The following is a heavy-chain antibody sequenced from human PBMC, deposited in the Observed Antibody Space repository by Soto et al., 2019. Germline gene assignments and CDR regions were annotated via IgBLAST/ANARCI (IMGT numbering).Heavy chain of an antibody. J-gene: IGHJ5*02. CDR3: AKDLTYYYDSSGFNWFDP. CDR1: GFTFSSYA. CDR2: ISGSGGST. D-gene: IGHD3-22*01. Sequence: EVQLLESGGGLVQPGGSLRLSCAASGFTFSSYAMSWVRQAPGKGLEWVSAISGSGGSTYYADSVKGRFTISRDNSKNTLYLQMNSLRAEDTAVYYCAKDLTYYYDSSGFNWFDPWGQGTLVTVSS. V-gene: IGHV3-23*01.